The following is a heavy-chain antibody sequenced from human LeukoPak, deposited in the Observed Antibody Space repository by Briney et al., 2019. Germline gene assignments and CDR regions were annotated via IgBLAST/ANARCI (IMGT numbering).Heavy chain of an antibody. J-gene: IGHJ3*02. CDR2: IYYSGST. CDR3: ARDREIDSSGNGAAFDI. D-gene: IGHD3-22*01. V-gene: IGHV4-39*07. Sequence: SETLSLTCTVSGGSISSSSYYWGWIRQPPGKGLEWIGSIYYSGSTYYNPSLKSRVTISVDTSKNQFSLKLSSVTAADTAVYYCARDREIDSSGNGAAFDIWGQGTMVTVSS. CDR1: GGSISSSSYY.